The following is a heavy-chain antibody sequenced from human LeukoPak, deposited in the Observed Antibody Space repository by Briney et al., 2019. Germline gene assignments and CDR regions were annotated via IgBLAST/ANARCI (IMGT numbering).Heavy chain of an antibody. Sequence: SVKVSCEASGYPFTGYFIHWVRQAPGLGLEWMGWINPNSGGTNYAQKFQGWVTMTRDTSINTAYMELSSLKSDDTAVYYCARANYYDSIGDAFDIWGQGTMVTVYS. J-gene: IGHJ3*02. CDR3: ARANYYDSIGDAFDI. CDR1: GYPFTGYF. D-gene: IGHD3-22*01. V-gene: IGHV1-2*04. CDR2: INPNSGGT.